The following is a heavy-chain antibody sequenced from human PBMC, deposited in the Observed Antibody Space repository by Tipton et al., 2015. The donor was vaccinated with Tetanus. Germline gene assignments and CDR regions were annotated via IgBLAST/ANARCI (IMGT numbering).Heavy chain of an antibody. J-gene: IGHJ4*02. V-gene: IGHV4-39*07. CDR1: GGSISSSSYY. CDR2: IYYSGST. CDR3: ARVGTILGVVTFDY. Sequence: PSLTCTVSGGSISSSSYYWGWIRQPPGKGLEWIGSIYYSGSTNYNPSLKSRVTISVDTSKNQFSLKLSSVTAADTAVYYCARVGTILGVVTFDYWGQGTLVTVSS. D-gene: IGHD3-3*01.